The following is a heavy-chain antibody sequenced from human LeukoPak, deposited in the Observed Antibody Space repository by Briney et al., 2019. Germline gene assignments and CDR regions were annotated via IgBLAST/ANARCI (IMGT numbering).Heavy chain of an antibody. Sequence: PGGSLRLSCAASGFTFSDYWMNWVRLAPGKGLERVASIRQDGSEKSYVDSVKGRFTISRDNTWNSLYLQMNSLRAEDTAVYYCARDGTAPGLYFDLWGQGTLVTVSS. V-gene: IGHV3-7*01. CDR3: ARDGTAPGLYFDL. CDR1: GFTFSDYW. CDR2: IRQDGSEK. J-gene: IGHJ4*01. D-gene: IGHD1/OR15-1a*01.